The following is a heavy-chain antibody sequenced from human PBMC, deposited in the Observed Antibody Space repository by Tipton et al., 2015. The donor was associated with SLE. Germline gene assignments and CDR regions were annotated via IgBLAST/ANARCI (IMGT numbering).Heavy chain of an antibody. CDR3: AGAWQGYCSGGTCYVLDY. CDR1: GGPISSHY. J-gene: IGHJ4*02. D-gene: IGHD2-15*01. CDR2: ISNSETT. Sequence: TLSLTCTVSGGPISSHYWSWIRQAPGKGLEWIGYISNSETTNYNPSLKSRVTISVDTSKNQFSLKLRSVTAADTAVYYCAGAWQGYCSGGTCYVLDYWGQGTLVTVSS. V-gene: IGHV4-59*11.